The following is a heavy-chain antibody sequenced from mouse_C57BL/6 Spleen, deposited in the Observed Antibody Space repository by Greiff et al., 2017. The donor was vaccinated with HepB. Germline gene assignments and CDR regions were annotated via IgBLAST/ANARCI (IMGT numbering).Heavy chain of an antibody. D-gene: IGHD3-2*02. CDR2: IRNKANNHAT. CDR1: GFTFSDAW. J-gene: IGHJ4*01. V-gene: IGHV6-6*01. CDR3: TRGLRLLMDY. Sequence: EVQGVESGGGLVQPGGSMKLSCAASGFTFSDAWMDWVRQSPEKGLEWVAEIRNKANNHATYYAESVKGRFTISRDDSKSSVYLQMNSLRAEDTGIYYCTRGLRLLMDYWGQGTSVTVSS.